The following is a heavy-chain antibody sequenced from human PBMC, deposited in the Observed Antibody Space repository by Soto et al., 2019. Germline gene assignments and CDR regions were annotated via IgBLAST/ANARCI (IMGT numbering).Heavy chain of an antibody. Sequence: QVQLVQSGAEVKKPGSSVKVSCKASGGTFSSYAISWVRQAPGQGLEWMGGIIAIFGTANYAQKFQGRVTITADEATSTAYMELSSLRSEDTAVYHCARGGERWLLQDWFDPWGQGTLVTVSS. CDR2: IIAIFGTA. V-gene: IGHV1-69*12. CDR3: ARGGERWLLQDWFDP. CDR1: GGTFSSYA. J-gene: IGHJ5*02. D-gene: IGHD6-19*01.